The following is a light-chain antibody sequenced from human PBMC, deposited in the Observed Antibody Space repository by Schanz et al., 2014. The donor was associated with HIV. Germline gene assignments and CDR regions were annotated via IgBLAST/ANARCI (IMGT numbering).Light chain of an antibody. J-gene: IGKJ1*01. CDR3: QQRSKWPQT. CDR1: QSVSSSY. Sequence: EIVLTQSPGTLSLSPGERATLSCRASQSVSSSYLAWYQQKPGQAPRLLIYGASSRATGIPDRFSGSGSGTDFTLSISSLEPEDFAVYYCQQRSKWPQTFGQGTKVEIK. CDR2: GAS. V-gene: IGKV3D-20*02.